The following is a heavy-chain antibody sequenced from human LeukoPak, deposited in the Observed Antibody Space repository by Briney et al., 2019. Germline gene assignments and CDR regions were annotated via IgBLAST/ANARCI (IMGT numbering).Heavy chain of an antibody. D-gene: IGHD3-10*01. CDR2: IYYSGST. Sequence: TSETLSLTCTVSGGSISSYYWSWIRQPPGKGLEWIGYIYYSGSTNYNPSLKSRVTISVDTSKNQFSLKLSSVTAADTAVYYCARHPRPRFGDIEFDPWGQGTLVTVSS. V-gene: IGHV4-59*08. CDR3: ARHPRPRFGDIEFDP. CDR1: GGSISSYY. J-gene: IGHJ5*02.